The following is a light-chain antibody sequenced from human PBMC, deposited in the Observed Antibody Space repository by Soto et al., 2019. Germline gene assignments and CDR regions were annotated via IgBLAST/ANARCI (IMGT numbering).Light chain of an antibody. J-gene: IGLJ2*01. CDR3: SSYTTSSTLFVV. CDR2: DVS. CDR1: SSDVGGYNY. V-gene: IGLV2-14*01. Sequence: QPASVSGSPGQSITISCTGASSDVGGYNYVSWYQQHPGKAPKLMIYDVSNRPSGVSNRFSGSKSGNTASLTISGLQAEDEADYYCSSYTTSSTLFVVFGGGTKLTVL.